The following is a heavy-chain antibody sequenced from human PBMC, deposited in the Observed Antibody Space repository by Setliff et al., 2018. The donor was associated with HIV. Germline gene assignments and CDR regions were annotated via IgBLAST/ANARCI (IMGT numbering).Heavy chain of an antibody. D-gene: IGHD6-19*01. J-gene: IGHJ5*02. CDR3: VRGYRSAWNSWFDA. Sequence: ASVKVSCKVSGYTFSSYGISWVRQAPGQGLEWVGWISGYNGNTDYGQKVQGRVTMTIDTSTTTAYMELRSLRSDDTAVYYCVRGYRSAWNSWFDAWGQGTRVTVSS. CDR2: ISGYNGNT. V-gene: IGHV1-18*01. CDR1: GYTFSSYG.